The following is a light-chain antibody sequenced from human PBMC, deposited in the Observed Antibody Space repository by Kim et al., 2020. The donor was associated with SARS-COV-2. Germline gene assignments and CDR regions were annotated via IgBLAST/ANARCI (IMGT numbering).Light chain of an antibody. CDR1: SGSIVSNY. Sequence: TLVISCTLSSGSIVSNYVLWYQQRPRRSPTTVISENNQRPCGVPARFSGSIDSSSNSASLSLSGLNTEDEADYYCESYDSNNPSVFGGGTQLTVL. CDR2: ENN. CDR3: ESYDSNNPSV. J-gene: IGLJ3*02. V-gene: IGLV6-57*01.